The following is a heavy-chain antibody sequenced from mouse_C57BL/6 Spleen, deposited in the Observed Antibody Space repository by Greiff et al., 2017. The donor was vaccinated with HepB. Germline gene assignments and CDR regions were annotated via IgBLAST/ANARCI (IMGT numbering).Heavy chain of an antibody. J-gene: IGHJ4*01. CDR2: IYPGDGDT. CDR1: GYAFSSSW. V-gene: IGHV1-82*01. Sequence: VQLQQSGPELVKPGASVKISCKASGYAFSSSWMNWVKQRPGKGLEWIGRIYPGDGDTNYNGKFKGKATLTADKSSSTAYMQLSSLTSEDSAVYFCARRRSGYAMDYWGQGTSVTVSS. CDR3: ARRRSGYAMDY.